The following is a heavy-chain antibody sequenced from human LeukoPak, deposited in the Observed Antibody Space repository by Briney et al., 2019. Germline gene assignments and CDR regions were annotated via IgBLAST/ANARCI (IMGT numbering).Heavy chain of an antibody. Sequence: SETLSLTCTVSGGSISSYYWSWIRQPAGKGLEWIGRIYTSGSTNYNPSLNSRVTMSVDTSKNQFSLKLSSVTAADTAVYYCARGMDYSNHNWFDPWGQGTLVTVSS. CDR3: ARGMDYSNHNWFDP. CDR1: GGSISSYY. CDR2: IYTSGST. J-gene: IGHJ5*02. V-gene: IGHV4-4*07. D-gene: IGHD4-11*01.